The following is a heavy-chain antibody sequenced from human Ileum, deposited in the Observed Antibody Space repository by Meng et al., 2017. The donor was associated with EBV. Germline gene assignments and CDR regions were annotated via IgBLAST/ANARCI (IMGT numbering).Heavy chain of an antibody. CDR1: GCSISSSNW. Sequence: QVQQQGAGPGLGKPSGPLSLTCAVSGCSISSSNWWSWVRQPPGKGLEWIGEIYHSGSTNYNPSLKSRVTISVDKSKNQFSLNLSSVTAADTAVYYCARVGQWLPIDYWGQGTLVTVSS. V-gene: IGHV4-4*02. CDR3: ARVGQWLPIDY. D-gene: IGHD6-19*01. CDR2: IYHSGST. J-gene: IGHJ4*02.